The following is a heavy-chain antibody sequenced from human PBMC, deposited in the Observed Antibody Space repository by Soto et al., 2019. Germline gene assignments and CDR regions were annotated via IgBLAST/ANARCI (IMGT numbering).Heavy chain of an antibody. Sequence: ASVKVSCKASGYTLTDYYIHWVRQAPGQGLEWLGWINPNSGGTNYAQKFRGRVTLSRDTSISTSYMELRSLRSDDTAVYYCARPRGYSYGFDDWGQGTLVTVSS. CDR3: ARPRGYSYGFDD. D-gene: IGHD5-18*01. CDR2: INPNSGGT. J-gene: IGHJ4*02. CDR1: GYTLTDYY. V-gene: IGHV1-2*02.